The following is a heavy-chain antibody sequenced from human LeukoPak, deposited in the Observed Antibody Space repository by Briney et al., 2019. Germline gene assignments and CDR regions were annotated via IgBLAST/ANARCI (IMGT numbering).Heavy chain of an antibody. CDR3: ASLGDVYNPAVYAFDY. CDR2: IYYSGRT. Sequence: KPSETLSLTCTVSGGSISSYYWSWVRQPPGKGLEWIGYIYYSGRTNYNPSLKSRVTISVDTSKNQSSLKLSSVTAADTAVYYCASLGDVYNPAVYAFDYWGQGTLVTVSS. CDR1: GGSISSYY. V-gene: IGHV4-59*01. J-gene: IGHJ4*02. D-gene: IGHD5-24*01.